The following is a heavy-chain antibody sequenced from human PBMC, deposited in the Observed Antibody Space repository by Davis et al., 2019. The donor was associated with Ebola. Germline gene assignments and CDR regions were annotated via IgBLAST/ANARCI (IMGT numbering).Heavy chain of an antibody. CDR1: GCSFNNYF. Sequence: GSLRLSCSASGCSFNNYFWSWIRQPPGKGLEWIGYIYYSGSTTYNPSLKSRVAISLDMSKNQFSMELSSVTAAYAAMYYCARHRSLVRGTGAFDVWGQGTMVTVSS. D-gene: IGHD1-26*01. CDR3: ARHRSLVRGTGAFDV. CDR2: IYYSGST. J-gene: IGHJ3*01. V-gene: IGHV4-59*08.